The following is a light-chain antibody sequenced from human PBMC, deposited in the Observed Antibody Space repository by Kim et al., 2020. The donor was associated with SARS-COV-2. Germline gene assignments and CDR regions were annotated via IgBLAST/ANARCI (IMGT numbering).Light chain of an antibody. V-gene: IGLV6-57*04. CDR2: EDN. Sequence: NFMLTQPHSVSESPGKTVTISCTRSSGSIASNYVQWYQQRPGSAPTTVIYEDNQRPSGVPDRFSGSIDSSSNSASLTISGLKTKDEADYYCQSYDSSNPNWVFGGGTQLTVL. CDR3: QSYDSSNPNWV. J-gene: IGLJ3*02. CDR1: SGSIASNY.